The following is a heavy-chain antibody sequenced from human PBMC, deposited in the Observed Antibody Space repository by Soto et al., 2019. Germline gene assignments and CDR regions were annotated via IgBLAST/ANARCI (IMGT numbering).Heavy chain of an antibody. D-gene: IGHD5-18*01. CDR1: GYSFTSYW. CDR3: ARLGVPWDTAMVAGLDEGTFDY. V-gene: IGHV5-51*01. J-gene: IGHJ4*02. Sequence: HGESLKISCKGSGYSFTSYWIGWVRQMPGKGLEWMGIIYPGDSDTRYSPSFQGQVTISADKSISTAYLQWSSLKASDTAMYYCARLGVPWDTAMVAGLDEGTFDYWGQGTLVTVSS. CDR2: IYPGDSDT.